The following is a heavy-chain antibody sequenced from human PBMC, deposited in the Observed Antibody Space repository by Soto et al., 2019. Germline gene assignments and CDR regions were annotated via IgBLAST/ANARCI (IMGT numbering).Heavy chain of an antibody. CDR2: ISWNSGNI. CDR3: AKDDYYSSSGYYAN. V-gene: IGHV3-9*01. CDR1: GFTFDDYA. D-gene: IGHD3-22*01. J-gene: IGHJ4*02. Sequence: VQLVESGGGLVQPGRSLRLSCEASGFTFDDYAMHWVRQVPGKGLEWVSSISWNSGNIGYADSVKGRFTISRDNAKISLFLQMNSLRIEDTALYYCAKDDYYSSSGYYANWGQGTLVTVAS.